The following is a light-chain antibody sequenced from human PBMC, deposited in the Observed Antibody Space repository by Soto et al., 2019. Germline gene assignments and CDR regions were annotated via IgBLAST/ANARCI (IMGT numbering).Light chain of an antibody. CDR2: DAY. J-gene: IGKJ5*01. CDR1: QSFRGL. CDR3: QQRHMWPIT. V-gene: IGKV3-11*01. Sequence: EVLLPQSPVTLSLSPGERATLSCRASQSFRGLLAWYQQKPGQAPRLLIYDAYNRATGIPPRFSGSGSGTDFALTISSLEPEGAAFYYWQQRHMWPITFGQGTRLEIK.